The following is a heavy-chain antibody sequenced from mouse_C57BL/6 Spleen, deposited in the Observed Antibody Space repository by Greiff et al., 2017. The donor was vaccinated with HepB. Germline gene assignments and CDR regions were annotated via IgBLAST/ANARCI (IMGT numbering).Heavy chain of an antibody. V-gene: IGHV1-80*01. J-gene: IGHJ1*03. CDR1: GYAFSSYW. D-gene: IGHD1-1*01. CDR3: ARWVTAVVYWYFDV. CDR2: IYPGDGDT. Sequence: VQLQQSGAELVKPGASVKISCKASGYAFSSYWMNWVKQRPGKGLEWIGQIYPGDGDTNYNGKFKGKATLTADKSSSTAYMQLSSLTSEDSAVYFCARWVTAVVYWYFDVWGTGTTVTVSS.